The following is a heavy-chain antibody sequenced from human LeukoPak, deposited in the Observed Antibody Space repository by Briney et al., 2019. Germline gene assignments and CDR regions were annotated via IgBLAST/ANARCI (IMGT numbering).Heavy chain of an antibody. CDR2: IYYSGST. Sequence: KPSETLSLTCTVSGGSISSYYWSWIRQAPGKGLEWIGYIYYSGSTNYNPSLKSRVTISVDTSKNQFSLKLSSVTAADTAVYYCARLAVAGYWYFDLWGRGTLVTVSS. J-gene: IGHJ2*01. V-gene: IGHV4-59*01. CDR1: GGSISSYY. D-gene: IGHD6-19*01. CDR3: ARLAVAGYWYFDL.